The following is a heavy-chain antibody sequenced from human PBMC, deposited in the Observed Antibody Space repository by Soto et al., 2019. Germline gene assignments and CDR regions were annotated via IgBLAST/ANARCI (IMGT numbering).Heavy chain of an antibody. CDR3: ARVRSTAGYYYYGMDV. V-gene: IGHV4-4*07. J-gene: IGHJ6*02. Sequence: SETLSLTCTVSGGSISSYYWSWIRQPAGKGLEWIGRIYTSGSTNYNPSLKSRVTMSVDTSKNQFSLKLSPVTAADTAVYYCARVRSTAGYYYYGMDVWGQGTTVTVSS. D-gene: IGHD6-13*01. CDR1: GGSISSYY. CDR2: IYTSGST.